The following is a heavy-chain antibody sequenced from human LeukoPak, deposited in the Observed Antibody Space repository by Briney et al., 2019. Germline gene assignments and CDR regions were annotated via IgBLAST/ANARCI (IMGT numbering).Heavy chain of an antibody. CDR3: ASPMVRGVIMYPFDI. CDR2: INPNSGGT. V-gene: IGHV1-2*02. D-gene: IGHD3-10*01. CDR1: GYTFTGYY. Sequence: GASVKVSCKASGYTFTGYYMHWVRQAPGQGLEWMGWINPNSGGTNYAQKFQGRVTMTRDTSISTAYMELSRLRSDDTAVYYCASPMVRGVIMYPFDIWGQGTMVTVSS. J-gene: IGHJ3*02.